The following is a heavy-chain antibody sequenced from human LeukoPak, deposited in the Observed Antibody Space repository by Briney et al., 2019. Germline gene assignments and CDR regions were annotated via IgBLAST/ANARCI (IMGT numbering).Heavy chain of an antibody. CDR2: INWNSGTI. J-gene: IGHJ6*02. CDR1: GFTFDDHA. CDR3: AKDRLGNKRDYSYGMDV. V-gene: IGHV3-9*01. D-gene: IGHD1-26*01. Sequence: GRSLRFSCAASGFTFDDHAMYWVRQAPGKGLEWVSGINWNSGTIGYADSVKGRFTISRGNAKNSLYLQMISLRTEDTALYYCAKDRLGNKRDYSYGMDVWGQGTTVTVSS.